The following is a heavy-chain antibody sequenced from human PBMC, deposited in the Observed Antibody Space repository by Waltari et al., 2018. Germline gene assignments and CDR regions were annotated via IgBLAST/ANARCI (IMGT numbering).Heavy chain of an antibody. CDR1: GFPFSRYA. J-gene: IGHJ4*02. D-gene: IGHD6-13*01. CDR2: IIYSGYGI. CDR3: AKDFGRYSSNWYDHFDS. V-gene: IGHV3-23*03. Sequence: EVQLLEYGGGLVQTGESLRLYWAASGFPFSRYAIRWCRQAPGKGLEWVSIIYSGYGIYYVDSVKGRFTISRDNSKNTLYLQMNSLRPEDTAVYYCAKDFGRYSSNWYDHFDSWGQGTLVTVSS.